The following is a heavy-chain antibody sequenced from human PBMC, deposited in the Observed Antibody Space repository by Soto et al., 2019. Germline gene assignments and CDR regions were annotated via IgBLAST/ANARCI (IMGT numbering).Heavy chain of an antibody. D-gene: IGHD6-19*01. CDR3: TTGGGIAVAGTGRTKGNWFDP. J-gene: IGHJ5*02. Sequence: EVQLVESGGGLVKPGGSLRLSCAASGFTFSNAWMNWVRQAPGKGLEWVGRIKSKTDGGPTDYAAPVKGRFTISRDDSKNTLDLQMNSLKTEDTAVYYCTTGGGIAVAGTGRTKGNWFDPWGQGTLVTVSS. CDR1: GFTFSNAW. CDR2: IKSKTDGGPT. V-gene: IGHV3-15*07.